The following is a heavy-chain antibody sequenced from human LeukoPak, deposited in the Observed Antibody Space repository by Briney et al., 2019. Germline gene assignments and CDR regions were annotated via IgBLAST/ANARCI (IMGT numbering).Heavy chain of an antibody. CDR3: VCYYGSGSYQKYYFYY. V-gene: IGHV1-69*06. Sequence: EASVKVSCKASGGTFSSYAISWVRQAPGQGLEWMGGIIPIFGTANYAQKFQGRVTITADKSTSTAYMELSSLRSEDTAVYYCVCYYGSGSYQKYYFYYWGQGTLVTVSS. CDR1: GGTFSSYA. CDR2: IIPIFGTA. J-gene: IGHJ4*02. D-gene: IGHD3-10*01.